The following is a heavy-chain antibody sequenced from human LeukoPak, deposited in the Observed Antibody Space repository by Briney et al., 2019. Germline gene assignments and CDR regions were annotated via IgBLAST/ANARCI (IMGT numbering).Heavy chain of an antibody. CDR2: NTSSSISI. CDR1: GFTFSSYS. D-gene: IGHD3-10*01. J-gene: IGHJ6*04. CDR3: ARDPYYYGSGSYPDYYSGMDV. Sequence: GGSLRLSCAASGFTFSSYSMHWVRQAPGKGLEWIPSNTSSSISIYYADSGKGRFNISRDNAEYALYLQMNCLRAEDTSVYYCARDPYYYGSGSYPDYYSGMDVWGKGTTVTVSS. V-gene: IGHV3-21*01.